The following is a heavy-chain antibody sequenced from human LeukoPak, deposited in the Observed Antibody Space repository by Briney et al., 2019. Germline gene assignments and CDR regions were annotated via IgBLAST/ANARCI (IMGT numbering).Heavy chain of an antibody. V-gene: IGHV3-74*01. J-gene: IGHJ4*02. CDR2: IDTDGSTT. Sequence: GGSLRLSCAASGFTFSNYWMHWVRQPPGKGLVWVSRIDTDGSTTRYADSVKGRFTISRDNAKNTLYLQMRAEDTAVYYCVRSLGGYYNWGQGTLVTVSS. CDR3: VRSLGGYYN. D-gene: IGHD3-3*01. CDR1: GFTFSNYW.